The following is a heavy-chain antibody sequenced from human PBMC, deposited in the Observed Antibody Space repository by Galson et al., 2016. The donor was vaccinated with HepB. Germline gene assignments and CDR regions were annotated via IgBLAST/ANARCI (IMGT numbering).Heavy chain of an antibody. D-gene: IGHD3-16*01. CDR2: ISKSGDYT. CDR3: AKDLGDRFVTVYYYMDA. J-gene: IGHJ6*03. CDR1: GFIFSRYA. V-gene: IGHV3-23*01. Sequence: SLRLSCAASGFIFSRYAMSWVRQAPGKGLEWVSAISKSGDYTYYADSVKGRFTISRDNSNNTLYLQMNSLRAEDTALYYCAKDLGDRFVTVYYYMDAWGKGTTVTVSS.